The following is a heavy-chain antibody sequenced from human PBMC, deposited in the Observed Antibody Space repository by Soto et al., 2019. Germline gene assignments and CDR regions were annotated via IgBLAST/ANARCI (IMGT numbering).Heavy chain of an antibody. J-gene: IGHJ6*02. CDR2: IYYSGST. CDR3: ASDGGGYVRQGYHYGLDV. V-gene: IGHV4-30-4*01. CDR1: GASISSGDYY. Sequence: QVQLQESGPGLVKPSQTLSLTCTVSGASISSGDYYWSWIRQPPGKGLEWIGYIYYSGSTYYHPSLQTRVTISIYASMHPCSLKVGSVTAADTAMSYWASDGGGYVRQGYHYGLDVWGQGTTVTVAS. D-gene: IGHD5-12*01.